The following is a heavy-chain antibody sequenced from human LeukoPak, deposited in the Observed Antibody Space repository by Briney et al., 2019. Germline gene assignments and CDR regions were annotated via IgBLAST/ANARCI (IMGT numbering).Heavy chain of an antibody. D-gene: IGHD3-22*01. J-gene: IGHJ4*02. CDR2: IYYAGST. CDR3: ARVSSSREYYYDSSGYYFDY. V-gene: IGHV4-39*07. CDR1: GASINSGTYY. Sequence: SETLSLTCTVSGASINSGTYYWGWIRQPPGKGLEWIGSIYYAGSTFYNESLKSRVTISIDTSKNLFSLKLSSVTAADTAVYYCARVSSSREYYYDSSGYYFDYWGQGTLVTVSS.